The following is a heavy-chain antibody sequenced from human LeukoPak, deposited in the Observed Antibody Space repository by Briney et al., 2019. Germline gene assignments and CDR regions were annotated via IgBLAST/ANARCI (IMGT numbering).Heavy chain of an antibody. CDR1: GFTFSSYA. CDR2: ISRSGSST. CDR3: AKSKSGCSGTSCDAISFDY. J-gene: IGHJ4*02. Sequence: GGSLRLSCAPSGFTFSSYAMRWGRQAPGKGLEWVSSISRSGSSTYYEDAVKGRFTISRDNSNNTLYLQMNSLRAEDTAVYYCAKSKSGCSGTSCDAISFDYWGQGTLVTVSS. V-gene: IGHV3-23*01. D-gene: IGHD2-2*01.